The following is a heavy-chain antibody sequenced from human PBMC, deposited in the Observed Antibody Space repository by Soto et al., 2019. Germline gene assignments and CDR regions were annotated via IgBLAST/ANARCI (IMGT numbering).Heavy chain of an antibody. V-gene: IGHV4-34*01. CDR2: INHSGST. D-gene: IGHD4-4*01. J-gene: IGHJ3*02. CDR3: ARDPMTPGAFDI. Sequence: QVQLQQWGAGLLKPSETLSLTCAVYGGSFSGYYWSWIRQPPGKGLEWIGEINHSGSTNYNPSLKSQVTISVDTSKNQFSLKLSSVTAADTAVYYCARDPMTPGAFDIWGQGTMVTVSS. CDR1: GGSFSGYY.